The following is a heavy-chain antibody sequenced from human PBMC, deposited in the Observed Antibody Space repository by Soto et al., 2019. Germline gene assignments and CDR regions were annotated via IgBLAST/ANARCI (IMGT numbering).Heavy chain of an antibody. CDR1: GFSLSTSGEG. Sequence: SGPTLVNPTQTLTLTCNFSGFSLSTSGEGVGWIRQPPGKALEWLAVVYWDDDKRYSPSLMSRLTITKDTSTKQVVLTMTNMDPVDTATYYCVHRRVRIFDFWGQGVLVTVSS. J-gene: IGHJ4*02. CDR3: VHRRVRIFDF. CDR2: VYWDDDK. V-gene: IGHV2-5*02.